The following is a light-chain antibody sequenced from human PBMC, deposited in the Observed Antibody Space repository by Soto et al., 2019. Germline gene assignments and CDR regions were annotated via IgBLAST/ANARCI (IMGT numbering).Light chain of an antibody. CDR2: SNN. Sequence: QSVLTQPRSASGTPGQSVTISCSGSSSNIGSNTVNWYQQLPGTAPKLLIYSNNQRPSGVPDRFSRSKSGTSASLAISGLQYEDEADYYCAAWDDSLNGPVFGGGKKATVL. J-gene: IGLJ2*01. CDR1: SSNIGSNT. CDR3: AAWDDSLNGPV. V-gene: IGLV1-44*01.